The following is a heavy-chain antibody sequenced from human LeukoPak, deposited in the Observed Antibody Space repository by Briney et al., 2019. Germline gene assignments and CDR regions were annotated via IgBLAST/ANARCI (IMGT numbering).Heavy chain of an antibody. CDR1: GYTFTSHF. CDR3: ARLPFYSSSSQGRDY. J-gene: IGHJ4*02. Sequence: ASVKVSCKASGYTFTSHFMHWVRQAPGQGLEWMGIINPRGGSTSYTQKFQGRVTMTRDTSTSTVYMELRSLRSDDTAVYYCARLPFYSSSSQGRDYWGQGTLVTVSS. CDR2: INPRGGST. V-gene: IGHV1-46*01. D-gene: IGHD6-6*01.